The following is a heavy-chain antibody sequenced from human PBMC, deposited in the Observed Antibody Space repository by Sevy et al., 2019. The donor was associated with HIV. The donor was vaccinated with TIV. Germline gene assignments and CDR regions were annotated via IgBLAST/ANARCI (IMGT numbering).Heavy chain of an antibody. Sequence: SETLSLTCTVSGGSISGYYWSWIRQPPGKGLEWIGNIYYSGSTNYNPSLKSRVTISLDTSKNQFSLKLSSVTAADTAVYYCARDESLGELSLQWFDPWGQGTLVTVSS. D-gene: IGHD3-16*02. CDR3: ARDESLGELSLQWFDP. CDR1: GGSISGYY. J-gene: IGHJ5*02. CDR2: IYYSGST. V-gene: IGHV4-59*13.